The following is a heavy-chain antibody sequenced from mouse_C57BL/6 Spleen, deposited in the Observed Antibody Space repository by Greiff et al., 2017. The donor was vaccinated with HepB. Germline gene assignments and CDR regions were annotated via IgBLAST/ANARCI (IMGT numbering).Heavy chain of an antibody. Sequence: QVQLQQPGAELVMPGASVKLSCKASGYTFTSYWMHWVKQRPGQGLEWIGEIDPSDSYTNYNQKFKGKSTLTVDKSSSTAYMQLSRLTSEDSAVYYCARGDGYYVGFSYFDYWGQGTTLTVSS. J-gene: IGHJ2*01. CDR2: IDPSDSYT. CDR1: GYTFTSYW. CDR3: ARGDGYYVGFSYFDY. V-gene: IGHV1-69*01. D-gene: IGHD2-3*01.